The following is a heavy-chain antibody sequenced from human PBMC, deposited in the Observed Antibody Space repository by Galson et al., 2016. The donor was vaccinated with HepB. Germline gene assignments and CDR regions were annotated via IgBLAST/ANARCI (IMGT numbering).Heavy chain of an antibody. Sequence: LRLSCAASGFTFSNFAMTWVRQAPGKGLEWIGYIGYSGDLLYNPSLKGRVVISLEASTNRFYLKLTSVTVADTAVYFCARASHYNILTGLDTWGQGTLLSVSS. V-gene: IGHV4-31*02. CDR1: GFTFSNFA. CDR2: IGYSGDL. J-gene: IGHJ5*02. D-gene: IGHD3-9*01. CDR3: ARASHYNILTGLDT.